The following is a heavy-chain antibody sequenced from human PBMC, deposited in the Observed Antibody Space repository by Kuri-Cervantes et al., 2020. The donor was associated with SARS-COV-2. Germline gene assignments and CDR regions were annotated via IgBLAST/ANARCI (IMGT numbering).Heavy chain of an antibody. CDR3: TTLIDY. Sequence: GESLKISCVASGFTFSDAWMSWVRQTPGKGLEWVGRFKSKAAGGTTVYAAPVQGRFTISRDDSRNTLYLQMNSLKTEDTAVYYCTTLIDYWGQGALVTVSS. CDR1: GFTFSDAW. J-gene: IGHJ4*02. CDR2: FKSKAAGGTT. V-gene: IGHV3-15*01.